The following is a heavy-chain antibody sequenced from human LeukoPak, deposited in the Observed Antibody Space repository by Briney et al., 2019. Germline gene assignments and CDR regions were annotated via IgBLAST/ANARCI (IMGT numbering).Heavy chain of an antibody. Sequence: PSETLSLTCAVSGGTLTSGGYSWSWIRQSPGKALEWIGYIYYSGSAYYNPSLKSRVDISFDTSKNQFSLRMTSVTAADSAIYFCARIRISSTSQNYFDPWGQGTLVTVSS. J-gene: IGHJ5*02. CDR2: IYYSGSA. CDR1: GGTLTSGGYS. CDR3: ARIRISSTSQNYFDP. V-gene: IGHV4-30-4*07. D-gene: IGHD2-2*01.